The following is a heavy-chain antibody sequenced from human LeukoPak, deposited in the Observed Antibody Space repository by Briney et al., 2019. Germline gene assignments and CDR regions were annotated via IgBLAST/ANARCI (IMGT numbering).Heavy chain of an antibody. Sequence: SETLSLTCAAYGGSFSGYYWSWIRQPPGKGLEWIGEINHSGSTNYNPSLKSRVTISVDTSKNQFSLKLSSVTAADTAVYYCARDIGYTYYYDSSRPKKANSAFDIWGQGTMVTVSS. D-gene: IGHD3-22*01. CDR2: INHSGST. V-gene: IGHV4-34*01. CDR1: GGSFSGYY. J-gene: IGHJ3*02. CDR3: ARDIGYTYYYDSSRPKKANSAFDI.